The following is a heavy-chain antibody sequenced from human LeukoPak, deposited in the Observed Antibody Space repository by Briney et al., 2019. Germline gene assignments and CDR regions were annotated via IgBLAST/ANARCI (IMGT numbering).Heavy chain of an antibody. Sequence: PGGSLRLSCAASGFTFSSYAMHWVRQAPGKGLEWVAVISYDGSNKYYADSVKGRFTISRDNSKNTLYLQMNSLRAEDTAVYYCARPIVVPAADYYYYGMDVWGQGTTVTVSS. D-gene: IGHD2-2*01. CDR3: ARPIVVPAADYYYYGMDV. J-gene: IGHJ6*02. CDR2: ISYDGSNK. CDR1: GFTFSSYA. V-gene: IGHV3-30-3*01.